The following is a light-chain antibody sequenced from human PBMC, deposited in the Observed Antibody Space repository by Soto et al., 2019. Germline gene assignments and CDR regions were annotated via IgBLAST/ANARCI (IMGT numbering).Light chain of an antibody. CDR3: SSYTTSTSFIL. CDR2: EVS. V-gene: IGLV2-14*01. Sequence: QSLLTQPASVSGSPGQSITSSCTGTSSDIGNYDFVSWYQQVPGTAPKAMIYEVSSRPSGVSNRFSGSKSGNTASLTISGLQAEDEAYYYCSSYTTSTSFILFGGGTQLTVL. J-gene: IGLJ2*01. CDR1: SSDIGNYDF.